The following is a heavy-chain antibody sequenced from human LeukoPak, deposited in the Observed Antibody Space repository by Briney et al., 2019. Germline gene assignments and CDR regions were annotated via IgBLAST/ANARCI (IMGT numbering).Heavy chain of an antibody. D-gene: IGHD2-2*01. J-gene: IGHJ6*03. CDR1: GFTFSSYA. CDR2: ISGSGGST. CDR3: AKAGRGFACPSCYPYDYYYMDV. Sequence: GGSLRLSCAASGFTFSSYAMSWVRQAPGKGLEWVSAISGSGGSTYCADSVKGRFTISRDNSKNTLYLQMNSLRAEDTAVYYCAKAGRGFACPSCYPYDYYYMDVWGKGTTVTVSS. V-gene: IGHV3-23*01.